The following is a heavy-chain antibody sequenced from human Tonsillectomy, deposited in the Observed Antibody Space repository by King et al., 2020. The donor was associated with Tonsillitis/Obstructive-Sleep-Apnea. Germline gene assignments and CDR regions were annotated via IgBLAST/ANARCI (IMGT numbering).Heavy chain of an antibody. CDR1: GFTFSSYA. V-gene: IGHV3-23*04. CDR3: ARAVDLYYYYMDV. CDR2: ISGSGGST. Sequence: VQLVESGGGLVQPGGSLRLSCAASGFTFSSYAMSWVRQAPGKGLEWVSAISGSGGSTYSGDSATGRFTISRDNSKNTLYLQMNSLSAEDTAVYYCARAVDLYYYYMDVWGKGTTVTVSS. J-gene: IGHJ6*03. D-gene: IGHD6-19*01.